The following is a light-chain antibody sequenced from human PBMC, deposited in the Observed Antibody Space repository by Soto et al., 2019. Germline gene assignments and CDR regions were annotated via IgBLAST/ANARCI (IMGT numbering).Light chain of an antibody. Sequence: QSVLTQPASVSGSPGQSITISCTGTSSDVGTYNLVSWYQHHPGKAPKLILYEGTKRPSGVSNRFSGSTSGNTASLTISGLQADDQTDYYCCSYAGYNTYVFGTGTKLTV. J-gene: IGLJ1*01. CDR1: SSDVGTYNL. CDR2: EGT. V-gene: IGLV2-23*01. CDR3: CSYAGYNTYV.